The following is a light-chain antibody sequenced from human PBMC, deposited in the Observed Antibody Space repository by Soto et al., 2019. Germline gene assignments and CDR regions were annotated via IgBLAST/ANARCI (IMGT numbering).Light chain of an antibody. Sequence: QSALTQPPSASGSPGQSVTISCTGTSSDVGGYNYVSWYQQHPGKAPKLIIYEVNKRPSGVPARFSGSKSGNTASLTVSGLQAEDEADYYCSSYAGSNRGVFGGGTKLTVL. CDR3: SSYAGSNRGV. J-gene: IGLJ2*01. CDR1: SSDVGGYNY. CDR2: EVN. V-gene: IGLV2-8*01.